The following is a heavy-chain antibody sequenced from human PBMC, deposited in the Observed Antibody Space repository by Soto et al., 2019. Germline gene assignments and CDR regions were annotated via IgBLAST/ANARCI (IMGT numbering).Heavy chain of an antibody. CDR3: ARGITMIVVGPRTTYYFDY. CDR1: GGSISSGGYY. Sequence: SETLSLTCTVSGGSISSGGYYWSWIRQHPGKGLEWIGYIYYSGSTYYNPSLKSRVTISVDTSKNQFSLKLSSVTAADTAVYYCARGITMIVVGPRTTYYFDYWGQGTLVTVSS. CDR2: IYYSGST. J-gene: IGHJ4*02. D-gene: IGHD3-22*01. V-gene: IGHV4-31*03.